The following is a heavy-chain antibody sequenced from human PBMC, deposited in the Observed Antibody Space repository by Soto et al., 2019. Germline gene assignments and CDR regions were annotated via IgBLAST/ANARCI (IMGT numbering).Heavy chain of an antibody. CDR1: GGSFSGYY. V-gene: IGHV4-34*01. J-gene: IGHJ6*02. D-gene: IGHD3-10*01. CDR3: ATDGGNYNSYSGTDV. Sequence: QVQLQQWGAGLLKPSETLSLTCAVYGGSFSGYYWSWIRQPPGKGLEWIGEINHSGSTNYNPSLKSRVTISVDTSKNQFSLKLSSVTAADTAVYYCATDGGNYNSYSGTDVWCQGPTVTASS. CDR2: INHSGST.